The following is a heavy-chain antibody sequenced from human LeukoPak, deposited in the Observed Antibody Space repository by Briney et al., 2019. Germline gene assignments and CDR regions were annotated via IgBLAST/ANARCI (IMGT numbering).Heavy chain of an antibody. D-gene: IGHD3-22*01. CDR3: ARDFRYYDSSGYYYVGAFDI. V-gene: IGHV1-2*02. Sequence: ASVTVSCKTSGYTFTNYDINWVRQAPGQGLEWMGWINPNSGGTNYAQKFQGRVTMTRDTSISTAYMELSRLRSDDTAVYYCARDFRYYDSSGYYYVGAFDIWGQGTMVTVSS. J-gene: IGHJ3*02. CDR1: GYTFTNYD. CDR2: INPNSGGT.